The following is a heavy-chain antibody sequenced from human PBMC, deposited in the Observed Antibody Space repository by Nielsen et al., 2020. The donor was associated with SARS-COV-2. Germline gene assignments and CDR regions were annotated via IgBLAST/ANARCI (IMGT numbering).Heavy chain of an antibody. CDR3: AIILNYYDSSDYADGPFDT. CDR1: GFTFSSYG. D-gene: IGHD3-22*01. V-gene: IGHV3-30*03. Sequence: GESLKISCAASGFTFSSYGMHWVRQAPGKGLEWVAVISYDGSNKYYADSVKGRFTISRDNSKNTLYLQMNSLRAEDTAVYYCAIILNYYDSSDYADGPFDTWGQGTMVTVSS. CDR2: ISYDGSNK. J-gene: IGHJ3*02.